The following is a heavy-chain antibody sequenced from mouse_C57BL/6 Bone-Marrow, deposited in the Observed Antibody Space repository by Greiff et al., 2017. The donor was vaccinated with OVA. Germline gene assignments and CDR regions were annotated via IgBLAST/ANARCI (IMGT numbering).Heavy chain of an antibody. J-gene: IGHJ1*03. CDR2: IDPNSGGT. Sequence: QVQLKQPGAELVKPGASVKLSCKASGYTFTSYWMHWVKQRPGRGLEWIGRIDPNSGGTKYNEKFKSKATLTVDKPSSTAYMQLSSLTSEDSAVYYCARRGYSNYGYFDVWGTGTTVTVSS. CDR3: ARRGYSNYGYFDV. CDR1: GYTFTSYW. V-gene: IGHV1-72*01. D-gene: IGHD2-5*01.